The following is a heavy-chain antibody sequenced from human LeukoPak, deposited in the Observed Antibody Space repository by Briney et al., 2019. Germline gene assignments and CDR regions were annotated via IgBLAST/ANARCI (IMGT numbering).Heavy chain of an antibody. Sequence: GSLRLSCAASGFTFSSYSMNWIRQPPGKGLEWIGYVHHSGTSAYNPSLKSRVTISLDTSKNQFSLNLGSVTAADTAVYYCARDPPEDRALALDLWGQGTLVTVSS. CDR1: GFTFSSYS. V-gene: IGHV4-59*01. J-gene: IGHJ3*01. CDR2: VHHSGTS. CDR3: ARDPPEDRALALDL.